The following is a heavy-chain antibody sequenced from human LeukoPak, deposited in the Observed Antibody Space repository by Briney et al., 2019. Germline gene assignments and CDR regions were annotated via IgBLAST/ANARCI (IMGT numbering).Heavy chain of an antibody. CDR1: GFTFSSYS. CDR3: ARGDKWELPTSGDDY. J-gene: IGHJ4*02. CDR2: ISSSSSTI. V-gene: IGHV3-48*04. D-gene: IGHD1-26*01. Sequence: PGGSLRLSCAASGFTFSSYSMNWVRQAPGKGLEWVSYISSSSSTIYYADSVKGRFTISRDNAKNSLYLQMNSLRAEDTAVYYCARGDKWELPTSGDDYWGQGTLVTVSS.